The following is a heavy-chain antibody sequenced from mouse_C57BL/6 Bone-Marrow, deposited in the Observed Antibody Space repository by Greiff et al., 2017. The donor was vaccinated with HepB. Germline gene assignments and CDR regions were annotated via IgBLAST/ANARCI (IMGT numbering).Heavy chain of an antibody. D-gene: IGHD2-3*01. CDR3: AREGWLAYFDY. V-gene: IGHV3-6*01. CDR2: ISYDGSN. J-gene: IGHJ2*01. CDR1: GYSITSGYY. Sequence: VQLQQSGPGLVKPSQSLSLTCSVTGYSITSGYYWNWIRQFPGNKLEWMGYISYDGSNNYNPSLKNRISITRDTSKNQFFLKLNSVTTEDTATYYSAREGWLAYFDYWGQGTTLTVSS.